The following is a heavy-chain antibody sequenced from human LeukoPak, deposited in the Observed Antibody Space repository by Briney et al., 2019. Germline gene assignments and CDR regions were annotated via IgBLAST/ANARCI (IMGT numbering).Heavy chain of an antibody. D-gene: IGHD3-3*01. CDR3: ARDPGPYYDFWCGYPNWFDP. CDR1: GYTFTSYG. J-gene: IGHJ5*02. CDR2: ISAYNGNT. V-gene: IGHV1-18*01. Sequence: ASVKVSCKASGYTFTSYGISWVRQAPGQGVEWMGWISAYNGNTNYAQKLQGRVTMTTDTSTSTAYMELRSLRSDDTAVYYCARDPGPYYDFWCGYPNWFDPWGQGTLVTVSS.